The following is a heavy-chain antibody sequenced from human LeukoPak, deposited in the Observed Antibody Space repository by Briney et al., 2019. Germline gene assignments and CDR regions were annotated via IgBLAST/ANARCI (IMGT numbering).Heavy chain of an antibody. CDR1: GGSISSSNW. Sequence: PSETLSLTCAVSGGSISSSNWWSWVRQPPGKGLEWIGEIYHSGSTNYNPSLKSRVTISVDKSKNQFSLKLSSVTAADTAVYYCARRTSGSYLGHLFGKNHRAYYFDYWGQGTLVTVSS. CDR3: ARRTSGSYLGHLFGKNHRAYYFDY. V-gene: IGHV4-4*02. J-gene: IGHJ4*02. CDR2: IYHSGST. D-gene: IGHD1-26*01.